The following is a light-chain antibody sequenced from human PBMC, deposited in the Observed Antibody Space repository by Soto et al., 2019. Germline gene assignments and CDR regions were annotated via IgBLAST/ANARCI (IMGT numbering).Light chain of an antibody. CDR1: QSVSSSY. CDR2: GAS. J-gene: IGKJ1*01. V-gene: IGKV3-20*01. Sequence: EIVLTQSPGTLSLSPGERATLSCRASQSVSSSYLAWYQQKPGQAPRLLIYGASSRATGIPDRFSGSGSATDFTITISRLEPDDFAVYYCQQYCSSRTFGQGTKVEIK. CDR3: QQYCSSRT.